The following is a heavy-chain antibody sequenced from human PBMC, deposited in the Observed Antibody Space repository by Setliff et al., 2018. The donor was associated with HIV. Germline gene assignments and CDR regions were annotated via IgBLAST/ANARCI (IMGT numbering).Heavy chain of an antibody. CDR1: GFTFSSYF. J-gene: IGHJ4*01. Sequence: GGSLRLSCAASGFTFSSYFMHWVRQAPGKGLEYVSAISTNGGGSKFYADSVKGRFTISRDNALNSLYLQLNSLRAEDTGVYYCSRPHTIAGNNRGFDYWGHGTLVTVSS. CDR2: ISTNGGGSK. D-gene: IGHD3-10*01. V-gene: IGHV3-64*04. CDR3: SRPHTIAGNNRGFDY.